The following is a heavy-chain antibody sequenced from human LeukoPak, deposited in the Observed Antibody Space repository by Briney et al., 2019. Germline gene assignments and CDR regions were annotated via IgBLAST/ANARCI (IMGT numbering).Heavy chain of an antibody. Sequence: GGSLRLSCAASGFTFSSYSMYWVRQAPGKGLEWVSYISSSSSTIYYADSVKGRFTISRDNAKNSLYLQMNSLRAEDTAVYYCARAQTQTWYSSSWLRGYFDYWGQGTLVTVSS. D-gene: IGHD6-13*01. V-gene: IGHV3-48*04. CDR2: ISSSSSTI. CDR3: ARAQTQTWYSSSWLRGYFDY. CDR1: GFTFSSYS. J-gene: IGHJ4*02.